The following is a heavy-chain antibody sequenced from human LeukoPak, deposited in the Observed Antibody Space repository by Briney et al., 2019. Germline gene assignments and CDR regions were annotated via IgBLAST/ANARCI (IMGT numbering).Heavy chain of an antibody. CDR3: AGDSSGWYYFDY. V-gene: IGHV3-33*08. D-gene: IGHD6-19*01. Sequence: PGRSLRLSCAASGFAFSSYAMHWVRQAPGKGLEWVAVIWYDGSNKYYADSVKGRFTISRDNSKNTLYLQMNSLRAEDTAVYYCAGDSSGWYYFDYWGQGTLVTVSS. CDR1: GFAFSSYA. CDR2: IWYDGSNK. J-gene: IGHJ4*02.